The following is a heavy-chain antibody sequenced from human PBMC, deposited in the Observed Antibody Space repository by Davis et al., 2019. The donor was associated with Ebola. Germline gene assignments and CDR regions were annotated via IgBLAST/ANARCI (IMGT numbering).Heavy chain of an antibody. Sequence: SETLSLTCTVSGGSISGYYWSWIRQPPGKGLAWIGEINHSGSTNYNPSLKSRVTISVDTSKNQFSLKLSSVTAADTAVYYCARRPWHYIVVVTATLGAFDIWGQGTMVTVSS. V-gene: IGHV4-34*01. CDR2: INHSGST. CDR3: ARRPWHYIVVVTATLGAFDI. J-gene: IGHJ3*02. D-gene: IGHD2-21*02. CDR1: GGSISGYY.